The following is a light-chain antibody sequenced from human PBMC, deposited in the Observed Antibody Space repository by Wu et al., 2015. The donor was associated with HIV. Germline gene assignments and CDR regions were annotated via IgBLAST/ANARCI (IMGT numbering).Light chain of an antibody. CDR2: AAS. J-gene: IGKJ4*01. V-gene: IGKV1-27*01. CDR3: EQYDTPLT. Sequence: DIQMTQSPSSLSASVGDRVTITCRASQGISNFLAWYQQKPGKPPKVLIYAASTLQSGVPSRFSGSGSGTEFTFTISSLQPEDIATYYCEQYDTPLTFGEGPTWRSN. CDR1: QGISNF.